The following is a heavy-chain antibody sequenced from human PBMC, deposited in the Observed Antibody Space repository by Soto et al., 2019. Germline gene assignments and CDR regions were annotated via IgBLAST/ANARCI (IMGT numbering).Heavy chain of an antibody. J-gene: IGHJ4*02. CDR2: ISGSAGST. CDR1: GFTFSSYA. CDR3: AKDLYYYDSSGYYYPYYFDY. V-gene: IGHV3-23*01. Sequence: GGSLRLSCAASGFTFSSYAMTWVRQAPGKGLEWVSGISGSAGSTNYADYVKGRFTISRDNSKNTLYLQMNSLRADDTAVYYCAKDLYYYDSSGYYYPYYFDYWGQGTLVTVSS. D-gene: IGHD3-22*01.